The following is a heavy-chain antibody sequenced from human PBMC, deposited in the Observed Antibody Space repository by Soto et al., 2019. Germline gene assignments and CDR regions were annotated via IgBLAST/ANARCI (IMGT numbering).Heavy chain of an antibody. CDR2: IYHSGST. D-gene: IGHD5-18*01. CDR1: GGSISSSNW. J-gene: IGHJ4*02. V-gene: IGHV4-4*02. CDR3: ARGLVDTAILFDY. Sequence: SETLSLTYAVSGGSISSSNWWSWVRQPPGKGLEWIGEIYHSGSTNYNPSLKSRVTISVDKSKNQFSLKLSSVTAADTAVYYCARGLVDTAILFDYWGQGTLVTVSS.